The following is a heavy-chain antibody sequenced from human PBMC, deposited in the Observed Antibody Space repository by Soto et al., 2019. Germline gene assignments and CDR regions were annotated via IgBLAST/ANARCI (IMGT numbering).Heavy chain of an antibody. Sequence: GGSLRLSCAASGFTFSSYGMHWVRQAPGNGLECVAVISYDGSNKYYADSVKGRFTISRDNSKNTLYLQMSSLRAEDTAVYYCAKDQGLVSVTTGYYGMDVWGQGTTVTVSS. D-gene: IGHD4-4*01. CDR3: AKDQGLVSVTTGYYGMDV. J-gene: IGHJ6*02. CDR2: ISYDGSNK. V-gene: IGHV3-30*18. CDR1: GFTFSSYG.